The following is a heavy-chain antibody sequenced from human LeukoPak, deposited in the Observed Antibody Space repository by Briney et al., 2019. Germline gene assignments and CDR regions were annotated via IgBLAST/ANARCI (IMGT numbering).Heavy chain of an antibody. CDR3: AKEPRGITMVRGVIILSVSYFDY. CDR1: GFTFSSYG. J-gene: IGHJ4*02. Sequence: GGSLRLSCAASGFTFSSYGMHWVRQAPGKGLEWVAVISYDGSNKYYADSVKGRFTISRDNSKNTPYLQMNSLRAEDTAVYYCAKEPRGITMVRGVIILSVSYFDYWGQGTLVTVSS. CDR2: ISYDGSNK. V-gene: IGHV3-30*18. D-gene: IGHD3-10*01.